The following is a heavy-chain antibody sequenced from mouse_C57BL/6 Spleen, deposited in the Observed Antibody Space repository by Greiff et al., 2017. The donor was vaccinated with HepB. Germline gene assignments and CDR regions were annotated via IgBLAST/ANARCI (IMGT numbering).Heavy chain of an antibody. V-gene: IGHV1-50*01. J-gene: IGHJ4*01. D-gene: IGHD3-2*02. CDR2: IDPSDSYT. Sequence: QVQLQQSGAELVKPGASVKLSCKASGYTFTSYWMQWVKQRPGQGLEWIGEIDPSDSYTNYNQKFKGKATLTVDTSSSTAYMQLSSLTSEDSAVYYCARGAAQATYYAMDYWGQGTSVTVSS. CDR1: GYTFTSYW. CDR3: ARGAAQATYYAMDY.